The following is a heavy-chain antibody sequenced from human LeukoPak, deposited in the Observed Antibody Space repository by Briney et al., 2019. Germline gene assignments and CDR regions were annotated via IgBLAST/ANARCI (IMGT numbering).Heavy chain of an antibody. CDR3: ARLTALAGHRGAFDI. D-gene: IGHD6-19*01. V-gene: IGHV4-39*01. CDR1: GGPIGGHTFY. Sequence: SDTLSLTCNVSGGPIGGHTFYWDWIRQPPGKGLEWIATIYYNGNTFYNPSLKSRVAISIDMSKSQFFLHLTSVSAADTAVYYCARLTALAGHRGAFDIWGPGTLVTVSS. CDR2: IYYNGNT. J-gene: IGHJ3*02.